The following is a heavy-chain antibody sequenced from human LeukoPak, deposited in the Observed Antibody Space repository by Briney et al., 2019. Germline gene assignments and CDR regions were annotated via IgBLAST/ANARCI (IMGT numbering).Heavy chain of an antibody. J-gene: IGHJ4*02. Sequence: GGSLRLSCAASGFTFSDYYMSWIRQAPGKGLEWVSYISSGGSTIYYADSVKGRFTISRDNAKNSLYLQMNSLRAEDTAVYYCARDIYYYDSSGYYFPGGSDYWGQGTLVTVSS. CDR3: ARDIYYYDSSGYYFPGGSDY. CDR2: ISSGGSTI. CDR1: GFTFSDYY. V-gene: IGHV3-11*04. D-gene: IGHD3-22*01.